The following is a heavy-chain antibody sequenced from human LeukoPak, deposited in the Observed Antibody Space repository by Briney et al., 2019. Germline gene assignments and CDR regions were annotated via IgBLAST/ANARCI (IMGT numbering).Heavy chain of an antibody. CDR1: GYTFTSYD. D-gene: IGHD3-3*01. Sequence: GASVKLSCKASGYTFTSYDINWVRQATGQGLEWMGWMNPNSGNTGYAQKFQGRVTMTRNTSISTAYMELSSLRSEDTAVYYCARGGGNDFWSGYYTAYYYYYMDVWGKGTTVTVSS. CDR3: ARGGGNDFWSGYYTAYYYYYMDV. J-gene: IGHJ6*03. V-gene: IGHV1-8*01. CDR2: MNPNSGNT.